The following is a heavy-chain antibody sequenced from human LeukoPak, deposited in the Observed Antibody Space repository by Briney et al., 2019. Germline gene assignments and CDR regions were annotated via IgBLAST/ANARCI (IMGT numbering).Heavy chain of an antibody. V-gene: IGHV4-59*08. CDR1: GASISSYY. CDR3: ARQIVVVVAATDWFDP. J-gene: IGHJ5*02. D-gene: IGHD2-15*01. Sequence: SETLSLTCTVSGASISSYYWNWLRQPPGKGLEWIGYMDNSGSTNYNPSLKSRVTLSADTSKNQFSLKLSSVTAADTAVYYCARQIVVVVAATDWFDPWGQGTLVTVSS. CDR2: MDNSGST.